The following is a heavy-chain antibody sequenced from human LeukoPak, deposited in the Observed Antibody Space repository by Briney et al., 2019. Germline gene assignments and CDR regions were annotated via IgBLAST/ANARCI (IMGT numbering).Heavy chain of an antibody. CDR1: GGSVTDYY. V-gene: IGHV4-59*02. CDR2: IYYTGT. Sequence: SETLSLTCTVSGGSVTDYYWSWIRQSPGKGLEWIGYIYYTGTSYNPYLKSRVTILADTSKNQFSLKLLSVTAADTAVYYCARDCFGYSGYDCIFDYWGQGTLVTVSS. J-gene: IGHJ4*02. CDR3: ARDCFGYSGYDCIFDY. D-gene: IGHD5-12*01.